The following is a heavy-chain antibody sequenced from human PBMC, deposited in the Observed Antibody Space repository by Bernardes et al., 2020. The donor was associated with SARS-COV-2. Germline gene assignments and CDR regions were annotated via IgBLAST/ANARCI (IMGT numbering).Heavy chain of an antibody. J-gene: IGHJ4*02. CDR2: FSGSGGDT. CDR1: GFTFSSYA. D-gene: IGHD3-22*01. V-gene: IGHV3-23*01. CDR3: SGFSYYFDF. Sequence: GGSLRLSCAASGFTFSSYAMSWVRQAPGKGLEWVSGFSGSGGDTYYADSVKGRFTISRDNSKNTLFLQMNRLRAEDTAIYYCSGFSYYFDFWGQGTLVTVSS.